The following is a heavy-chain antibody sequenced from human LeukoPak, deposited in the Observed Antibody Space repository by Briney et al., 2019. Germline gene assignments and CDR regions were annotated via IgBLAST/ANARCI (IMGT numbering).Heavy chain of an antibody. D-gene: IGHD6-19*01. CDR2: ISYDGSNK. J-gene: IGHJ4*02. CDR3: AKAGSTQWLVQALDY. CDR1: GFTFSSYG. V-gene: IGHV3-30*18. Sequence: GGSLRLSCAASGFTFSSYGMHWVRQAPGKGLEWVAVISYDGSNKYYADSVKGRFTISRDNSKNTLYLQMNSLRAEDTAVYYCAKAGSTQWLVQALDYWGQGTLVTVSS.